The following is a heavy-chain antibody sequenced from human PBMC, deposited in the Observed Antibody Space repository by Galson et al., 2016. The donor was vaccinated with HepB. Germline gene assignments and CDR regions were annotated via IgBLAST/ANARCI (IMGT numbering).Heavy chain of an antibody. D-gene: IGHD6-13*01. V-gene: IGHV3-23*01. CDR3: AKRGAAADTLPYYYALDF. Sequence: SLRLSCAASGFVFSRYAMTWVRQAPGKGLEWVAAIRDSGVVTYYADSVKGRFTISGDNHKNTLYLQMNSLRAEDTAVYYCAKRGAAADTLPYYYALDFWGQGTTVTVSS. CDR2: IRDSGVVT. CDR1: GFVFSRYA. J-gene: IGHJ6*02.